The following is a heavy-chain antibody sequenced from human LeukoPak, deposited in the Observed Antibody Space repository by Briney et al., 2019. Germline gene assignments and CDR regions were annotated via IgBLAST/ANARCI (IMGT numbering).Heavy chain of an antibody. J-gene: IGHJ4*02. V-gene: IGHV4-59*01. CDR3: ARQRGYQLFFDD. D-gene: IGHD1-1*01. CDR1: GGSISSYY. Sequence: PSETLSLTCTVSGGSISSYYWSWIRQPPGKGLEWIGYIYYSGSTNYNPSLKSRVTISVDTSKNQFSLKLSSVTAADTAVYYCARQRGYQLFFDDWGQGTLVTVSS. CDR2: IYYSGST.